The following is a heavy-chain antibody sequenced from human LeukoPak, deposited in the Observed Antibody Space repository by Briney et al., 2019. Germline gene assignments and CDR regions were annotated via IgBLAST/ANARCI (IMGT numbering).Heavy chain of an antibody. CDR1: GFTFSSYA. CDR3: AKCPITMVRGIFDY. J-gene: IGHJ4*02. Sequence: GGSLRLSCAGSGFTFSSYAMSWVRQAPGKGLEWVSAITGSGGNTYRADSVKGRFTISRDNSKNTLYLQMNSLRAEDTAVYYCAKCPITMVRGIFDYWGQGTLVTVSS. D-gene: IGHD3-10*01. V-gene: IGHV3-23*01. CDR2: ITGSGGNT.